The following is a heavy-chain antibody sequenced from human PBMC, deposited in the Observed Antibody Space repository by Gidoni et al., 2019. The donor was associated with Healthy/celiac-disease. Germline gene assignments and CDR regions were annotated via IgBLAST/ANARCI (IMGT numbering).Heavy chain of an antibody. Sequence: EVQLLYSGGGLVQPGGSLRLSWSSSGFPLTSYAMRWVRQAPGKGLEWVSAISGSGGSTYYADAVKGRFTSSRDNSRNTLYLKMNSRRAEETAVYYCAKDPNWPGRAVAGQDNLFDYWGQGTLVTVSS. CDR2: ISGSGGST. CDR1: GFPLTSYA. D-gene: IGHD6-19*01. CDR3: AKDPNWPGRAVAGQDNLFDY. V-gene: IGHV3-23*01. J-gene: IGHJ4*02.